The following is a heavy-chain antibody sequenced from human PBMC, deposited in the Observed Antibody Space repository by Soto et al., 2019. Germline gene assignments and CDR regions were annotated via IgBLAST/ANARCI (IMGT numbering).Heavy chain of an antibody. CDR1: GFTFSSYA. CDR2: ISGSGGST. Sequence: XGSLRLSFAASGFTFSSYAMSGVRQAPGKGLEWVSAISGSGGSTYYADSVKGRFTISRDNSKNTLYLQMNSLRAEDTAVYYCENQDPDWFDPWGQGTLVTVSS. J-gene: IGHJ5*02. D-gene: IGHD2-15*01. V-gene: IGHV3-23*01. CDR3: ENQDPDWFDP.